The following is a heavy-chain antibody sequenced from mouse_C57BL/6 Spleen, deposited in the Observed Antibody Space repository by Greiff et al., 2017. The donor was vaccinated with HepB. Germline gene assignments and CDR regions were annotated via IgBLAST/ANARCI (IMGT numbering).Heavy chain of an antibody. D-gene: IGHD1-1*01. Sequence: EVKLMESGGGLVKPGGSLKLSCAASGFTFSDYGMHWVRQAPEKGLEWVAYISSGSSTIYYADTVKGRFTISRDNAKNTLFLQMTSLRSEDTAMYYCARDTTVVAPFAYWGQGTLVTVSA. CDR3: ARDTTVVAPFAY. CDR2: ISSGSSTI. CDR1: GFTFSDYG. J-gene: IGHJ3*01. V-gene: IGHV5-17*01.